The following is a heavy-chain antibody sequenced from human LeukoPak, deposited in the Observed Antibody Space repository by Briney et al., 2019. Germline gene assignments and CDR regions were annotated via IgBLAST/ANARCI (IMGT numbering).Heavy chain of an antibody. D-gene: IGHD6-13*01. J-gene: IGHJ3*02. CDR2: IGTAGDT. V-gene: IGHV3-13*01. CDR3: ARGKILGGAAAGRLDAFDI. Sequence: PGGSLRLSCAASGFTFSSYDMHWVRQATGKGLEWVSAIGTAGDTYYPGSVKGRFTISRENAKNSLYLQMNSLRAGDTAVYYCARGKILGGAAAGRLDAFDIWGQGTMVTVSS. CDR1: GFTFSSYD.